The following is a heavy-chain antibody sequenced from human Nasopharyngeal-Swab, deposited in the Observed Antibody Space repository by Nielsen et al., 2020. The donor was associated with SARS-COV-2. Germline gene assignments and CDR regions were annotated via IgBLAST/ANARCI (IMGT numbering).Heavy chain of an antibody. Sequence: WVRQAPGQGLEWMGIINLSGGSTSYAQKFQGRVTMTRDTSTSTVYMELSSLRSEDTAVYYCARGRDCTNGVCYAGGTDAFDIWGQGTMVTVSS. V-gene: IGHV1-46*01. CDR2: INLSGGST. CDR3: ARGRDCTNGVCYAGGTDAFDI. D-gene: IGHD2-8*01. J-gene: IGHJ3*02.